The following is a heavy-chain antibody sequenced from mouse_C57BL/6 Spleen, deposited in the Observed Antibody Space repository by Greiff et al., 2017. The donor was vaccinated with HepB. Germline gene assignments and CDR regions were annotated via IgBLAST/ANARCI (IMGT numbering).Heavy chain of an antibody. CDR1: GYTFTSYW. CDR2: IDPSDSET. Sequence: VQLQQSGAELVRPGSSVKLSCKASGYTFTSYWMHWVKQRPIQGLEWIGNIDPSDSETHYNQKFKDKATLTVDKSSSTAYMQLSSLASGDSAVYYWARVLNWDRGAMDYWGQGTSVTVSS. D-gene: IGHD4-1*01. J-gene: IGHJ4*01. V-gene: IGHV1-52*01. CDR3: ARVLNWDRGAMDY.